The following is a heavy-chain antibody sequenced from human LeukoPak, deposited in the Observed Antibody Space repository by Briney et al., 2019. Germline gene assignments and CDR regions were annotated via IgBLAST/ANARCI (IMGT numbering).Heavy chain of an antibody. Sequence: PGGSLRRSCAASGFTVSSNYMSWVRQAPGKGLEWVSVIYSGGSTYYADSVKGRFNISRDNSKHTLYLQMNSLRAEDTAVYYCAIRGENDSTGSRTDYWGQGTLVTVSS. J-gene: IGHJ4*02. CDR2: IYSGGST. D-gene: IGHD3-22*01. CDR3: AIRGENDSTGSRTDY. V-gene: IGHV3-53*01. CDR1: GFTVSSNY.